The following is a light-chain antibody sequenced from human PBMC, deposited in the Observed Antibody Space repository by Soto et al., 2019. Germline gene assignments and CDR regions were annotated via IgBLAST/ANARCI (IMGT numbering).Light chain of an antibody. CDR3: SSYTTSGTPV. CDR2: EVS. CDR1: SSDVGGYNY. J-gene: IGLJ3*02. Sequence: QSALTQPASVSGSPGLSITISCTGTSSDVGGYNYLSWYQQHPGKAPRVMIYEVSNRPSGVSNRFSGSKSGNTASLTISGLQAEDEADYFCSSYTTSGTPVFGGGTKLTVL. V-gene: IGLV2-14*01.